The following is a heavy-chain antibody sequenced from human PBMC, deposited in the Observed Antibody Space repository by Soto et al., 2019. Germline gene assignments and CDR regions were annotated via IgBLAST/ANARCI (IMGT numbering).Heavy chain of an antibody. CDR3: ARGGYFGSGTRFDP. V-gene: IGHV4-34*01. Sequence: QVQLQQWGAGLLKPSETLSLTCAVYGGSFSGYYWSWIRQPPGKGLEWIGEINHSGSTNYNPSLKSRVTISVDTSNNQFSLKLSSMTAADTAVYYCARGGYFGSGTRFDPWGQGTLVTVSS. CDR1: GGSFSGYY. J-gene: IGHJ5*02. CDR2: INHSGST. D-gene: IGHD3-10*01.